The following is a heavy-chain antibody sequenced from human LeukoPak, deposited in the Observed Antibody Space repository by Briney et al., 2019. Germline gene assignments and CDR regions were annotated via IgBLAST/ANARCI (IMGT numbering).Heavy chain of an antibody. CDR1: GFTFSSYG. J-gene: IGHJ4*02. V-gene: IGHV3-23*01. Sequence: GGSLRLSCAASGFTFSSYGMSWVRQAPGKGLEWVSLISFSDSIFYADSVKGRFTISRDNSKNTLYLQMNSLRAEDTAVCYCANTMIVPTAVHFDYWGQGTLVTVSS. CDR2: ISFSDSI. D-gene: IGHD3-22*01. CDR3: ANTMIVPTAVHFDY.